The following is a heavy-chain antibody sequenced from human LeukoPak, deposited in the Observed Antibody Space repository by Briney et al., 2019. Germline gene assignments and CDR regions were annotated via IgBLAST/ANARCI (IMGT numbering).Heavy chain of an antibody. J-gene: IGHJ4*02. CDR2: ISWHSGSI. CDR1: VLTVDGFA. D-gene: IGHD3-16*01. Sequence: GSCRRRPWAKSVLTVDGFAMGGGRQAPRKSVEWVSGISWHSGSIGYADSVKGRFNISRDNAKNSLYLQMNSLRAEDTALYYCAKDKGLGIMITFGGVTFDYWGQGTLVTVSS. V-gene: IGHV3-9*01. CDR3: AKDKGLGIMITFGGVTFDY.